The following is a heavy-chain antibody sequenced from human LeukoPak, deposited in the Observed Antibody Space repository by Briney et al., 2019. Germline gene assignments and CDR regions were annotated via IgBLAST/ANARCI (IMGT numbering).Heavy chain of an antibody. CDR2: INSDGSST. D-gene: IGHD1-1*01. J-gene: IGHJ4*02. CDR1: GFTFSSYW. Sequence: GGSLRLSCAASGFTFSSYWMHWVRQAPGKGLVWVSRINSDGSSTSYADSVKGRFTISRDNAKNTLYLQMNSLRAEDTAVYYCARGGRTLPYDYWGQGTLVTVSS. CDR3: ARGGRTLPYDY. V-gene: IGHV3-74*01.